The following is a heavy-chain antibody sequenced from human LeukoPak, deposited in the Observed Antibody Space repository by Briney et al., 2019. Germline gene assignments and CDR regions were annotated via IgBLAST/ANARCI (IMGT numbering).Heavy chain of an antibody. V-gene: IGHV1-18*01. CDR1: GYTFTSYG. Sequence: ASVKVSCKASGYTFTSYGISWVRQAPGQGLEWMGWISAYNGNTNYAQKLQGRVTMTTDTSTSTAYMELRSLRSDDTAVYYCAAALFITGTTDFDYWGQGTLVTVSS. CDR2: ISAYNGNT. J-gene: IGHJ4*02. D-gene: IGHD1-7*01. CDR3: AAALFITGTTDFDY.